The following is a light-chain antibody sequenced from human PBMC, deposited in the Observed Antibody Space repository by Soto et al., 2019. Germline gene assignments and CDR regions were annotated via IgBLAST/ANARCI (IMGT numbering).Light chain of an antibody. CDR2: EVT. CDR1: SSDIGGSNY. CDR3: ISYRITTVV. V-gene: IGLV2-14*01. Sequence: QSVLTQPASVSGSPGQSITISCTGTSSDIGGSNYVSWYQQHPGKAPKLIIYEVTNRPSGVSDRFSGSKSDNTASLIISGLQAEDEAHYYCISYRITTVVFGSWTKATVL. J-gene: IGLJ1*01.